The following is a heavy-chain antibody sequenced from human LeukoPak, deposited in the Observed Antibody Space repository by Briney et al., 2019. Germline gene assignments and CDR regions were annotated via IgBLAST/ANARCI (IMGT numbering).Heavy chain of an antibody. V-gene: IGHV1-8*03. CDR1: GYTFTSYD. CDR3: AREWLEYYDSSGYYPRWAFDI. J-gene: IGHJ3*02. D-gene: IGHD3-22*01. CDR2: MNPNSGNT. Sequence: ASVKVSCKASGYTFTSYDINWVRQATGQGLEWMGWMNPNSGNTGYAQKFQGRVTITRNTSISTAYMELSSLRSEDTAVYYCAREWLEYYDSSGYYPRWAFDIWGQGTMVTVSS.